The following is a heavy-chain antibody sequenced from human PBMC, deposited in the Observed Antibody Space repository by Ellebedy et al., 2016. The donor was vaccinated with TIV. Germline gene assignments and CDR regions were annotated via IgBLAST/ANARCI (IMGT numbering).Heavy chain of an antibody. CDR3: AREGTTGTTQIYYNYGMDV. CDR2: INPNSGGT. D-gene: IGHD1-1*01. Sequence: ASVKVSCXASGYTFTGYYMHWVRQAPGQGLEWMGWINPNSGGTNYAQKFQGRVTMTRDTSISTAYMELSRLRSDDTAVYYCAREGTTGTTQIYYNYGMDVWGQGTTVTVSS. V-gene: IGHV1-2*02. CDR1: GYTFTGYY. J-gene: IGHJ6*02.